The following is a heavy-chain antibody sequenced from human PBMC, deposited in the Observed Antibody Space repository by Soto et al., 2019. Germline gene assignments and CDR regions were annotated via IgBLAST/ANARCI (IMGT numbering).Heavy chain of an antibody. CDR3: AREDWVRYSSGWCYFDY. CDR2: INAGNGNT. D-gene: IGHD6-19*01. Sequence: VSVKVSCKAAGYTFTSYAMHWVRQAPGQRLEWMGWINAGNGNTKYSQKFQGRVTITRDTSASTAYMELSSLRSEDTAVYYCAREDWVRYSSGWCYFDYWGQGALVTSPQ. CDR1: GYTFTSYA. J-gene: IGHJ4*02. V-gene: IGHV1-3*01.